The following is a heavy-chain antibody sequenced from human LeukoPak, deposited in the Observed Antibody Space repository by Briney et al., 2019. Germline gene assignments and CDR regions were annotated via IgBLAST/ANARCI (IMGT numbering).Heavy chain of an antibody. CDR3: ARGLTPITIFGVVSGYYYYYMDV. Sequence: GGSLRLSCAASGFTFSSYWMSWVRQAPGKGLDWVANVKQDGSEKYYVDSVKGRFTISRDNAKNSLYLQMNSLRAEDTAVYYCARGLTPITIFGVVSGYYYYYMDVWGKGTTVTVSS. J-gene: IGHJ6*03. CDR2: VKQDGSEK. D-gene: IGHD3-3*01. CDR1: GFTFSSYW. V-gene: IGHV3-7*01.